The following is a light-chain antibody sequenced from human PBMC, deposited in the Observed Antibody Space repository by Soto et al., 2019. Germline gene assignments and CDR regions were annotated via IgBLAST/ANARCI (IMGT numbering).Light chain of an antibody. CDR3: QRYNNWPLT. J-gene: IGKJ4*01. Sequence: EIVMTQSPATLSVSPGERVTLSCRASQGVGGTLAWYQHKPGQTPRLLIYGASTRATGIPARLSGSGSGTEFTLTIDGLQSEDFAVYYCQRYNNWPLTVGGGTKVDIK. CDR2: GAS. CDR1: QGVGGT. V-gene: IGKV3-15*01.